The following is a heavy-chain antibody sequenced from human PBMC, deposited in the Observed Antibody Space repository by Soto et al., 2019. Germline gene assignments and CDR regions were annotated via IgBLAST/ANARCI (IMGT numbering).Heavy chain of an antibody. J-gene: IGHJ6*02. Sequence: GASVKVSCKASGGTFSSYTISWVRQAPGQGLEWMGRIIPILGIANYAQKFQGRVTITADKSTSTAYMELSSLRSEDTAVYYCASGRVIAVAGTEVRYYGMDVWGQGTTVTVSS. D-gene: IGHD6-19*01. CDR2: IIPILGIA. CDR1: GGTFSSYT. CDR3: ASGRVIAVAGTEVRYYGMDV. V-gene: IGHV1-69*02.